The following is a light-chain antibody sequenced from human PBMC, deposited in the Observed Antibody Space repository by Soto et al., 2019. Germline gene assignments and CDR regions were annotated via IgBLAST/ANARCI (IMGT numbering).Light chain of an antibody. V-gene: IGKV3-15*01. Sequence: EIVMTQSPATLSVSPGERATLSFRASQRVSNNLAWYQQRPGQAPRLLIYGASTRATGIPARFSGSGSGTEFTLTISSLQSEDFAIYSCQQYNHWPWTFGQGTKVEI. CDR2: GAS. CDR1: QRVSNN. J-gene: IGKJ1*01. CDR3: QQYNHWPWT.